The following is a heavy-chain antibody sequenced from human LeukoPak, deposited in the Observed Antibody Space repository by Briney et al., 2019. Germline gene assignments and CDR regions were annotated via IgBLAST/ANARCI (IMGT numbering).Heavy chain of an antibody. Sequence: GGSLRLSCAVSGFSVSSSFMSWVRQAPGKGLEWVSVIYTGGGTFYADSVKGRFTISRDSSKNTLYLQMNSLRAEDTAVYYCARGRDGYNWIDYWGQGTLVIVSS. D-gene: IGHD5-24*01. V-gene: IGHV3-53*01. CDR2: IYTGGGT. CDR1: GFSVSSSF. CDR3: ARGRDGYNWIDY. J-gene: IGHJ4*02.